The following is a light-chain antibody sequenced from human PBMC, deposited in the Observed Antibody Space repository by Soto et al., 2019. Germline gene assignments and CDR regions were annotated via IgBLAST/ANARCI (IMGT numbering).Light chain of an antibody. CDR1: QSISSW. V-gene: IGKV1-5*03. J-gene: IGKJ2*01. CDR3: QQYNDSFPYT. Sequence: DIQMTQSPSTLSASVGDRATITCRASQSISSWLAWYQQKPGTAPKLLIYKASTLESGVPSRFSGSRSGTEFTLTVSSLQPDDFATYYCQQYNDSFPYTFGQGTKLEIK. CDR2: KAS.